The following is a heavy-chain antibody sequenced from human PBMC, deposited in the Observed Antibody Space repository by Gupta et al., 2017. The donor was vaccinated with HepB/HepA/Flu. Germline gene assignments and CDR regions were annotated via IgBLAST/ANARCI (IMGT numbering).Heavy chain of an antibody. Sequence: LLVMTVRGLIKSGVSLRLSCAASGFTFSDYYMSWIRQAPGKGLEWVSYISSSGSTIYYADSVKGRFTISRDNAKNSLYLQMNSLRAEDTAVYYCARGKAGFDPWGQGTLVTVSS. CDR1: GFTFSDYY. V-gene: IGHV3-11*04. CDR3: ARGKAGFDP. CDR2: ISSSGSTI. J-gene: IGHJ5*02.